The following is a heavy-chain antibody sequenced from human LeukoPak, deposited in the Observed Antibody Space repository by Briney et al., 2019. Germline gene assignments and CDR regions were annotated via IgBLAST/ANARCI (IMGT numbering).Heavy chain of an antibody. D-gene: IGHD3-10*01. J-gene: IGHJ5*02. V-gene: IGHV3-43*02. CDR1: GFIFEDFA. CDR3: GKGYYSDYCGPPHH. Sequence: PGESLTLSCEGSGFIFEDFAMYWVRQTPGRGLEWVALISGDASRSYYTDSVKDRFTISRVNGKNSLHLQMNSLRSEDTALYYCGKGYYSDYCGPPHHWGQGTLVTVSS. CDR2: ISGDASRS.